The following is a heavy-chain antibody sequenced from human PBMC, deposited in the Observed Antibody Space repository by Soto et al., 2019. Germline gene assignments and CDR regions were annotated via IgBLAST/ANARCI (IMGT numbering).Heavy chain of an antibody. V-gene: IGHV4-31*03. CDR3: ARDLYTAMSPYYYYYGMDV. CDR1: GGSISSGGYY. Sequence: PSETLSLTCTVSGGSISSGGYYWTWIRQHPGKGLEWIGYIYYSGSTYYNPSLKSRVTISVDTSKNQFSLKLSSVTAADTAVYYCARDLYTAMSPYYYYYGMDVWGQGTTVTVSS. J-gene: IGHJ6*02. D-gene: IGHD5-18*01. CDR2: IYYSGST.